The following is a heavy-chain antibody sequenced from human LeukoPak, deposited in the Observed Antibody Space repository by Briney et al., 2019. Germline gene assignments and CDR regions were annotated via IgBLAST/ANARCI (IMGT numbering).Heavy chain of an antibody. CDR1: DGSMGTYY. CDR3: AKGRLGRQHASFFDS. CDR2: IYYSGST. D-gene: IGHD2-2*01. J-gene: IGHJ4*02. Sequence: SETLSLTCSVSDGSMGTYYWGWIRQPPGKGLEWIGYIYYSGSTTYNPSLKSRVTVSVDTSKNQFSLKLTSMTAADTAVYYCAKGRLGRQHASFFDSWGQGTLVTVSS. V-gene: IGHV4-59*08.